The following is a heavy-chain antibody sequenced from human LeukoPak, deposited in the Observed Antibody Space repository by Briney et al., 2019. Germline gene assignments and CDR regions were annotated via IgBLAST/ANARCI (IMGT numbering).Heavy chain of an antibody. CDR2: IYSGGST. CDR3: AKCGLRVVVPAVIDY. V-gene: IGHV3-53*01. D-gene: IGHD2-2*01. CDR1: GFTVSSNY. J-gene: IGHJ4*02. Sequence: GGSLRLSCAASGFTVSSNYMSWVRQAPGKGLEWVSVIYSGGSTYYADSVKGRFTISRDNSKNTLYLQMNSLRAEDTAVYYCAKCGLRVVVPAVIDYWGQGTLVTGSS.